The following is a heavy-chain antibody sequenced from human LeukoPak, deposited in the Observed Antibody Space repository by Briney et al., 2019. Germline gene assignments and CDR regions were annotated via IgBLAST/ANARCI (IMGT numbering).Heavy chain of an antibody. V-gene: IGHV4-4*09. CDR1: GYSITSVY. CDR3: ARTARVFDY. J-gene: IGHJ4*02. CDR2: TYTSGDT. Sequence: SETLSLTCTVSGYSITSVYWSWIRQPPGKGLEVIGYTYTSGDTSYNPSLRSRVTMSLDASKNEVSLKMSSVTAADTAVYYCARTARVFDYWGQGILVTVSS.